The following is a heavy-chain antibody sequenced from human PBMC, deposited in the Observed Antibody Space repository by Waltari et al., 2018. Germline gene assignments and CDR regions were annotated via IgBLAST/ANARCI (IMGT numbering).Heavy chain of an antibody. J-gene: IGHJ4*02. Sequence: EVQLVESGGGLVKPGGSLRLSCAASGFTFSSYSMNWVRQAPGKGLEWVSSISSSSSYKYYADSVKVRLTISRDNAKNSLYLQMNSLRAEDTAVYYCARELGRGSGWPLPDYWGQGTLVTVSS. CDR3: ARELGRGSGWPLPDY. V-gene: IGHV3-21*01. CDR1: GFTFSSYS. CDR2: ISSSSSYK. D-gene: IGHD6-19*01.